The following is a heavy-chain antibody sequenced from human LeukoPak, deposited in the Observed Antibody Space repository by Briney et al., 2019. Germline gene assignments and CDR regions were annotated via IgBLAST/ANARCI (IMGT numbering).Heavy chain of an antibody. Sequence: ASVKVSCMASGYALTGNDFYWVRQAPGQGLEYMGSVNPFTGDTNYAQKFQGRVTMTRDTSRNTAYMELSGLTSDDTAMYYCATRPRPVTISPFDYWGQGTLVTVSS. CDR2: VNPFTGDT. J-gene: IGHJ4*02. V-gene: IGHV1-2*02. CDR1: GYALTGND. D-gene: IGHD2-21*02. CDR3: ATRPRPVTISPFDY.